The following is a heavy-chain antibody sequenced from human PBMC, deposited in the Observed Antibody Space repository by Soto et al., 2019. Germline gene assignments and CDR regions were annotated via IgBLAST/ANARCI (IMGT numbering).Heavy chain of an antibody. CDR2: INHSGST. CDR1: GGSFSGYY. V-gene: IGHV4-34*01. CDR3: ARDLGSGPDV. Sequence: SETLSLTCAVYGGSFSGYYWSWIRQPPGKGLEWIGEINHSGSTNYNPSLKSRVTISVDTSKNQFSLKLSSVTAADTAVYYCARDLGSGPDVWGQGTTVTVSS. J-gene: IGHJ6*02. D-gene: IGHD3-10*01.